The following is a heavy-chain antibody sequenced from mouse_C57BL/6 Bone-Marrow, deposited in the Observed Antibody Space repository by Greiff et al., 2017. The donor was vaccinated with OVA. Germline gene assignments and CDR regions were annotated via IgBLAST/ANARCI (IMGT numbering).Heavy chain of an antibody. D-gene: IGHD2-3*01. CDR2: IYPRSGNT. V-gene: IGHV1-81*01. J-gene: IGHJ4*01. Sequence: VQRVESGAELARPGASVKLSCKASGYTFTSYGISWVKQRTGQGLEWIGEIYPRSGNTYYNEKFKGKATLTADKSSSTAYMELRSLTSEDSAVYFCARFDGYFLYAMDYWGQGTSVTVSS. CDR3: ARFDGYFLYAMDY. CDR1: GYTFTSYG.